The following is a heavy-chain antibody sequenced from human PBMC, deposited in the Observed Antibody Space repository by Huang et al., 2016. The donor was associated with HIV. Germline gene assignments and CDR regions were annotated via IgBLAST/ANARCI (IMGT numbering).Heavy chain of an antibody. CDR1: GFSISSYW. CDR2: INSEGSST. CDR3: ARDPRIQSWLNFFDY. J-gene: IGHJ4*02. D-gene: IGHD3-22*01. Sequence: EVQLVESGGGLVQPGGSLRLSCAASGFSISSYWMHWVRQAPGKGLVGDSRINSEGSSTSDADSVKGRFTISRDNAKNTLYLQMNSLRAEDTAVYYCARDPRIQSWLNFFDYWGQGTLVSVSS. V-gene: IGHV3-74*01.